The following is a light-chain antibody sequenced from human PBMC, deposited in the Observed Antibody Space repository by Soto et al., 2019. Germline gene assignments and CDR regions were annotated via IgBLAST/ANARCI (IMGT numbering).Light chain of an antibody. V-gene: IGKV3-15*01. CDR1: QSVSSN. CDR2: GAS. J-gene: IGKJ2*01. CDR3: QQYNNWPFT. Sequence: EIVMTQSPATLSVSPGERATLSCRASQSVSSNLDWYQQKPGQAPRLLIYGASTRAPGIPARFGGSGSGTEFTLTISSLQSEDFAVYYCQQYNNWPFTSGQGTKLEIK.